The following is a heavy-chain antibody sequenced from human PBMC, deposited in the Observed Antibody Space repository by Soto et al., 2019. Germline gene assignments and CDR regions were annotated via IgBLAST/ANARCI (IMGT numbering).Heavy chain of an antibody. Sequence: PGESLKISCKGSGYSFTSYWIGWVRQMPGKGLERMGIIYPGDSDTRYSPSFQGQVTISADKSITTTYLQWSSLKASDTAIYYCARLCDTSGWYDYWGQGTLVTVSS. D-gene: IGHD6-19*01. J-gene: IGHJ4*02. V-gene: IGHV5-51*01. CDR2: IYPGDSDT. CDR1: GYSFTSYW. CDR3: ARLCDTSGWYDY.